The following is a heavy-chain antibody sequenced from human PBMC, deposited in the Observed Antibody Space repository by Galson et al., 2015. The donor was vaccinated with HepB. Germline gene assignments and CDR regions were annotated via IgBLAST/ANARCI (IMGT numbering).Heavy chain of an antibody. V-gene: IGHV3-23*01. D-gene: IGHD1-1*01. J-gene: IGHJ6*02. CDR2: ISASGGRT. CDR3: AKKGSDQGHNHGMGV. Sequence: SLRLSCAASGFTFSSYDMRWVRQAPGKGPEYVSSISASGGRTFYADSLKGRFTISRDNSKNTLYLQMNSLRVEDTAVYYCAKKGSDQGHNHGMGVWGLGITVTVSS. CDR1: GFTFSSYD.